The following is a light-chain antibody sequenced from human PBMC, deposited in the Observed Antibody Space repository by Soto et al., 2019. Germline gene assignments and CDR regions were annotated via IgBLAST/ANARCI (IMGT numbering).Light chain of an antibody. Sequence: QSVLTQPASVSGSPGQSITIFCTGTSSDVGNYNLVSWYQHHPGEAPQLIVFEDNKRPSGVSNRFSGSKSGNTASLTISGLQAEDEADYYCCSYAGGNTYVFGTGTKLNVL. V-gene: IGLV2-23*01. CDR2: EDN. CDR1: SSDVGNYNL. J-gene: IGLJ1*01. CDR3: CSYAGGNTYV.